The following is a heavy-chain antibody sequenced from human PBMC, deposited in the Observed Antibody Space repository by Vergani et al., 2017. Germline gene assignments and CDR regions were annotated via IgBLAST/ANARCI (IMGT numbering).Heavy chain of an antibody. D-gene: IGHD2-2*01. CDR1: GGSISSSSYY. Sequence: QLQLQESGPGLVKPSETLSLTCTVSGGSISSSSYYWGWIRQPPGKGLEWIGSIYYSGSTYSNPSLKSRVAISVNTSKNQFSLKLSSVTAADTAVYYCASLLGYCSSTSCSHYFDYWGQGTLVTVSS. CDR2: IYYSGST. V-gene: IGHV4-39*07. CDR3: ASLLGYCSSTSCSHYFDY. J-gene: IGHJ4*02.